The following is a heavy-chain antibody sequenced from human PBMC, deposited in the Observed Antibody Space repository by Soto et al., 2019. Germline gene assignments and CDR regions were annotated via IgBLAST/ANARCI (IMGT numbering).Heavy chain of an antibody. D-gene: IGHD2-15*01. Sequence: SVKVSCKASGGTFSSYTISWVRQAPGQGLEWMGRIIPILGIANYAQKFQGRVTITADKSTSTAYMELSSLRSEDTAVYYCARDLNVVVVAATRGSYFDYWGQGTLVTVSS. CDR2: IIPILGIA. CDR1: GGTFSSYT. V-gene: IGHV1-69*04. J-gene: IGHJ4*02. CDR3: ARDLNVVVVAATRGSYFDY.